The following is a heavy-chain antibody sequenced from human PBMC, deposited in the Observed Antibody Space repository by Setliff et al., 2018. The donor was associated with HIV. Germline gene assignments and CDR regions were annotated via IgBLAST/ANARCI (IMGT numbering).Heavy chain of an antibody. CDR3: ARGVPLHPPNF. Sequence: SETLSLTCSVSGGSVGSGSYYWSWIRQSPGKGLEWLGYIYYRGSTTYNPSLKSRVTISVDTSERQFSLRMTSTTAADTAVYYCARGVPLHPPNFWGQGTLVTVSS. CDR2: IYYRGST. CDR1: GGSVGSGSYY. V-gene: IGHV4-61*01. D-gene: IGHD2-21*02. J-gene: IGHJ4*02.